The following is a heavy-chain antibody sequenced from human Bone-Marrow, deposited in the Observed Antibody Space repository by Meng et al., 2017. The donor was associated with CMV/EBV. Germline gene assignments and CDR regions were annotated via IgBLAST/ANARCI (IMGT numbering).Heavy chain of an antibody. CDR1: GLTFRRYG. Sequence: GESLKISCAAPGLTFRRYGMHWVRQTPDKGLEWVAVIWYDGSNKYYADSVRGRFTISRDNSESTLYLQMNSLRAEDTAVYYCAKDLGFYDFWDDYSTVYTMDVWGQGTSVTVSS. V-gene: IGHV3-30*02. D-gene: IGHD3-3*01. CDR2: IWYDGSNK. J-gene: IGHJ6*02. CDR3: AKDLGFYDFWDDYSTVYTMDV.